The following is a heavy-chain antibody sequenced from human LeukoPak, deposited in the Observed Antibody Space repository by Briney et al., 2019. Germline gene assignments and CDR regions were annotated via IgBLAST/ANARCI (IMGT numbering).Heavy chain of an antibody. D-gene: IGHD3-22*01. CDR3: ARDGDSSGYYSSSGSFIDY. V-gene: IGHV3-30-3*01. CDR1: GFTFSSYA. CDR2: ISYDGSNK. J-gene: IGHJ4*02. Sequence: GGSLRLSCAVSGFTFSSYAMHWVRQAPGKGLEWVAVISYDGSNKYYADSVKGRFTISRDNSKNTLYLQMNSLRAEDTAVYYCARDGDSSGYYSSSGSFIDYWGQGTLVTVSS.